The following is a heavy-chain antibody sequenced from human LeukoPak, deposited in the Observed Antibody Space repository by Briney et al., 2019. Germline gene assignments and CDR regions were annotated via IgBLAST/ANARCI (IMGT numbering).Heavy chain of an antibody. Sequence: PGGSLRLSCAASGFSVSTNYMNWVRQAPGKGLEWVSAIYSGDSTYYADSVKGRFTISRDNSKNTVYLQMNSLRAEDTAVYYCANLDGRGNIPWGQGTLVTVSS. CDR3: ANLDGRGNIP. J-gene: IGHJ5*02. V-gene: IGHV3-66*01. CDR1: GFSVSTNY. CDR2: IYSGDST. D-gene: IGHD3/OR15-3a*01.